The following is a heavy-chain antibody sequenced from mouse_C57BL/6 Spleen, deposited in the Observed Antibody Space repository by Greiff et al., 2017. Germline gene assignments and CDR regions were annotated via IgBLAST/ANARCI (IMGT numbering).Heavy chain of an antibody. Sequence: EVKLMESGGGLVQPGGSLSLSCAASGFTFTDYYMSWVRQPPGKALEWLGFIRNKANGYTTEYSASVKGRFTISRDNSQSILYLQMNALRAEDSATYYCARLTGTVYAMDYWGQGTSVTVSS. V-gene: IGHV7-3*01. J-gene: IGHJ4*01. CDR2: IRNKANGYTT. D-gene: IGHD4-1*01. CDR1: GFTFTDYY. CDR3: ARLTGTVYAMDY.